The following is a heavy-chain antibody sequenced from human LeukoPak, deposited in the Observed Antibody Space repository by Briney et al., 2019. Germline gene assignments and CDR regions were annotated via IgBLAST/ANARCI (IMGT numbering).Heavy chain of an antibody. D-gene: IGHD3-3*01. CDR2: INPSGGST. Sequence: ASVKVSCKASGYTFTSYYMHWVRQAPGQGLEWMGIINPSGGSTSYAQKFQGRVTMTSDMSTSTVYMELSSLRSEDTAVYYCAKVTQTYYDFWSGYFDYGYWGQGTLVTVSS. CDR1: GYTFTSYY. CDR3: AKVTQTYYDFWSGYFDYGY. V-gene: IGHV1-46*01. J-gene: IGHJ4*02.